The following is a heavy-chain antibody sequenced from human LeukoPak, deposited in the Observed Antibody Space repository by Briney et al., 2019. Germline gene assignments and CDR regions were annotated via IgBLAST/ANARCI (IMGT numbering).Heavy chain of an antibody. CDR1: GYTFASYG. Sequence: ASVKVSCKASGYTFASYGITWVRQAPGQGLEWMGWISGYNGDTKYAQNFQGRVTMATDTSTSTAYMELRSLRSDDTAVFYCARAGPAAGGFHYYGLDVWGQGTTVTVSS. J-gene: IGHJ6*02. CDR2: ISGYNGDT. V-gene: IGHV1-18*04. CDR3: ARAGPAAGGFHYYGLDV. D-gene: IGHD6-13*01.